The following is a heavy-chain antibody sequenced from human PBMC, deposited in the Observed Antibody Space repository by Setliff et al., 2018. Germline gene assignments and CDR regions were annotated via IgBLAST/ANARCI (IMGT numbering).Heavy chain of an antibody. V-gene: IGHV4-4*02. D-gene: IGHD1-26*01. CDR2: IYHSGST. J-gene: IGHJ4*02. Sequence: KTSETLSLTCAVSGGSITSGNWWSWVRQPPGQGLEWIGEIYHSGSTNYNPSLKSRVTISVDTSKNQFSLKLSSVTAADTAVYYCARVRWELYFDYWGQGTLVTVSS. CDR1: GGSITSGNW. CDR3: ARVRWELYFDY.